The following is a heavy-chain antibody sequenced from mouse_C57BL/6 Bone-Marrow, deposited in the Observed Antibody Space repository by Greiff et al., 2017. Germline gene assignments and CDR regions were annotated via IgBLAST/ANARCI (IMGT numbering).Heavy chain of an antibody. D-gene: IGHD2-3*01. V-gene: IGHV1-64*01. CDR2: IHPNSGST. J-gene: IGHJ2*01. CDR1: GYTFTSYW. Sequence: QVHVKQPGAELVKPGASVKLSCKASGYTFTSYWMHWVKQRPGQGLEWIGMIHPNSGSTNYNEKFKSKATLTVDKSSSTAYMQLSSLTSEDSAVXYCAREGDGYYFDYWGQGTTLTVS. CDR3: AREGDGYYFDY.